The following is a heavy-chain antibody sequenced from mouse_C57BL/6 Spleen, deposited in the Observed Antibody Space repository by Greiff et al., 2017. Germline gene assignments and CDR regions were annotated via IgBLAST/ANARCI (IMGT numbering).Heavy chain of an antibody. CDR1: GFTFSSYG. CDR2: ISSGGSYT. V-gene: IGHV5-6*01. Sequence: EVQLMESGGDLVKPGGSLKISCAASGFTFSSYGMSWVRQTPDKRLEWVATISSGGSYTYYPDSVKGRFTISRDNPKNTLDLQMSSLKAEDTAMYYCARRVRRDWYFDVWGTGTTVTVAS. CDR3: ARRVRRDWYFDV. J-gene: IGHJ1*03.